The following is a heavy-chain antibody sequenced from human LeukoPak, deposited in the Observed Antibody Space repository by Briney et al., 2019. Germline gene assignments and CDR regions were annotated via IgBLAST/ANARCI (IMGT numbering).Heavy chain of an antibody. CDR1: GFTFSSYA. J-gene: IGHJ5*02. V-gene: IGHV3-23*01. CDR3: AKKHLAAAGTNWFDP. CDR2: ISGSGGST. D-gene: IGHD6-13*01. Sequence: GGSLRLSCAASGFTFSSYAMSWVRQAPGKGLEWVSAISGSGGSTYYADSVKGRFTISRGNSKNTLYLQMNSLRAEDTAVYYCAKKHLAAAGTNWFDPWGQGTLVTVSS.